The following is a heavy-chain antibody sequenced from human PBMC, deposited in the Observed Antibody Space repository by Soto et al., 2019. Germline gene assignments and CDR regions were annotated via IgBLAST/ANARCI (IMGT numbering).Heavy chain of an antibody. Sequence: SLTLSCAASGFTFSSYGMHWVRHAPGRGLEWVAVISYDGSNKYYADSVKGRFTISRDNSKNTLYLQMNSLRAEDTAVYYCAKDPLGYCTNGVCRGYFDYWGQGTLVTVSS. CDR1: GFTFSSYG. CDR2: ISYDGSNK. V-gene: IGHV3-30*18. D-gene: IGHD2-8*01. J-gene: IGHJ4*02. CDR3: AKDPLGYCTNGVCRGYFDY.